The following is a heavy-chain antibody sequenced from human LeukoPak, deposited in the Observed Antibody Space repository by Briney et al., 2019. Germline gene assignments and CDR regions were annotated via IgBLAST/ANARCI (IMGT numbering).Heavy chain of an antibody. D-gene: IGHD3-10*01. CDR3: AHGGLYYLDY. CDR1: GFTFSSHG. CDR2: ISGSGNT. Sequence: GGSLRLSCAASGFTFSSHGMSWVRQAPGKGLEWVSAISGSGNTYYADSVKGRFTISRDISKNPLYLQMNSLRAEDTAVYYCAHGGLYYLDYWGQGTLVTVSS. V-gene: IGHV3-23*01. J-gene: IGHJ4*02.